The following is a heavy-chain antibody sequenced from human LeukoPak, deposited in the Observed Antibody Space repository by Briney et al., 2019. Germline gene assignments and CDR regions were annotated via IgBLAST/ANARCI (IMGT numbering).Heavy chain of an antibody. CDR1: GFTFSSYA. D-gene: IGHD6-19*01. CDR2: ISGSGDGT. V-gene: IGHV3-23*01. J-gene: IGHJ3*02. CDR3: AKRAVAGMGRGFDI. Sequence: GGSLRLSCAASGFTFSSYAMNWVRQAPGKGLEWVSLISGSGDGTDYADSVKGRFTISRDNSKNTLYLQINSLRADDTAVYYCAKRAVAGMGRGFDIWGQGTLVTVSS.